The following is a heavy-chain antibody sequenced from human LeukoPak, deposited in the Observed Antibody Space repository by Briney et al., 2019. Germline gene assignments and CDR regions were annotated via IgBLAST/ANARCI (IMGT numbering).Heavy chain of an antibody. V-gene: IGHV3-7*01. CDR3: ARDIIRYFDWLLAPDAFDI. Sequence: GGSLRLSCAASGFTFSNYWMSWVRQAPGKGLEWVANIEQNGGEKSYVDSVKGRFTIFRDNAKNAVYLQMNSLRAEDTAVYYCARDIIRYFDWLLAPDAFDIWGQGTMVTVSS. CDR2: IEQNGGEK. CDR1: GFTFSNYW. D-gene: IGHD3-9*01. J-gene: IGHJ3*02.